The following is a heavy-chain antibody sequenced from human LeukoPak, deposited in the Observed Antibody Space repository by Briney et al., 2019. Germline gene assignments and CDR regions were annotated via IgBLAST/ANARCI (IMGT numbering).Heavy chain of an antibody. CDR2: ISSSSSYI. Sequence: GGSLRLSCAASGFTFSSYSMNWVRQAPGKGLEWVSSISSSSSYIYYADSVKGRFTISRDNAKNSLYLQMNSLRAEDTAVYYCATFGLVAALDLWGQGTLVTVSS. V-gene: IGHV3-21*01. CDR3: ATFGLVAALDL. J-gene: IGHJ4*02. CDR1: GFTFSSYS. D-gene: IGHD5-12*01.